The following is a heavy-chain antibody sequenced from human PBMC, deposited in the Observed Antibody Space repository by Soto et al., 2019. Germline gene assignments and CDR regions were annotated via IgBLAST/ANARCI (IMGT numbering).Heavy chain of an antibody. CDR1: GGSISSYY. D-gene: IGHD4-17*01. CDR3: ARSDYGDYYFDY. J-gene: IGHJ4*02. V-gene: IGHV4-59*01. Sequence: SETLSLTFTVSGGSISSYYWGWILQPPGKGLEWIGYIYYSGSTNYNPSLKSRVTISVDTSKNQFSLKLSSVTAADTAVYYCARSDYGDYYFDYWGQGTLVTVSS. CDR2: IYYSGST.